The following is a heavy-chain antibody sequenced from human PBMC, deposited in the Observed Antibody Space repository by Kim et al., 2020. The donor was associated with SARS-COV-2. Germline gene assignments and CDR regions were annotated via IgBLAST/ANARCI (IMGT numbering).Heavy chain of an antibody. D-gene: IGHD4-17*01. CDR1: GFTFSSYW. V-gene: IGHV3-74*01. Sequence: GGSLRLSCSASGFTFSSYWMHWVRKAPGKGLVWVSRIKSDGSSIRYADSVKGRFTISRDNTKNTLYLQMNSLRAEDTAVYYCTRDLDYGGYSNFDYWGQGALVTVSS. CDR2: IKSDGSSI. CDR3: TRDLDYGGYSNFDY. J-gene: IGHJ4*02.